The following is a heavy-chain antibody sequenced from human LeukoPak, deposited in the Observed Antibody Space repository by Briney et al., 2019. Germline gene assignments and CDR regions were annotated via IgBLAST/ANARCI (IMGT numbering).Heavy chain of an antibody. Sequence: GGSLRLSCTVSGFTVSSNSMSWVRQAPGKGLEWVSFIYSDNTHYSDSVKGRFTISRDNPKNTLYLQMNSLRAEDTAVYYCARRAGAYSHPYDYWGQGTLVTVSS. CDR3: ARRAGAYSHPYDY. CDR1: GFTVSSNS. V-gene: IGHV3-53*01. D-gene: IGHD4/OR15-4a*01. CDR2: IYSDNT. J-gene: IGHJ4*02.